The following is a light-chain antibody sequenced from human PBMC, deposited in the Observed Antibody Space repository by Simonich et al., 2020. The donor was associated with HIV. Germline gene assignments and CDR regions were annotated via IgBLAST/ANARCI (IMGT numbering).Light chain of an antibody. CDR1: RNVANN. J-gene: IGKJ3*01. CDR2: GAS. V-gene: IGKV3-15*01. CDR3: QQYNNWPSPFT. Sequence: ELLMTQSPATLSVSPGDRATLSCETSRNVANNLAWYQQKPGQAPRLLIYGASSRATGIPARFSCSGCGTDFTLTISSMQSEDFAVYYCQQYNNWPSPFTFGPGTKVDIK.